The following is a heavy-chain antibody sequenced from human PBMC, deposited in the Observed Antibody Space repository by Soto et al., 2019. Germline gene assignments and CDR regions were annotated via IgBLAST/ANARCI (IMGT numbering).Heavy chain of an antibody. D-gene: IGHD3-22*01. CDR3: AREYYYDSSGYYSP. J-gene: IGHJ5*02. CDR2: ISAYNGNT. V-gene: IGHV1-18*01. Sequence: GASVKVSCKASGYTFTSYGISWVRQAPGQGLEWMGWISAYNGNTNYAQKLQGRVTMTTDTSTSTAYMELRGLRSDDTAVYYCAREYYYDSSGYYSPWGQGTLVTVSS. CDR1: GYTFTSYG.